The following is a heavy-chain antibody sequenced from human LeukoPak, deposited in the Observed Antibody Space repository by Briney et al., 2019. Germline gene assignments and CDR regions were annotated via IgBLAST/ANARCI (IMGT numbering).Heavy chain of an antibody. CDR3: ARDGNMITFGGVAEGDQGYYGMDV. Sequence: GASVKVSCKASGYTFTSYDINWVRQATGQGLEWMGWMNPNSGNTGYAQKFQGRVTMTRNTSISTAYMELSSLRSDDTAVYYCARDGNMITFGGVAEGDQGYYGMDVWGKGTTVTVSS. CDR1: GYTFTSYD. CDR2: MNPNSGNT. D-gene: IGHD3-16*01. J-gene: IGHJ6*04. V-gene: IGHV1-8*01.